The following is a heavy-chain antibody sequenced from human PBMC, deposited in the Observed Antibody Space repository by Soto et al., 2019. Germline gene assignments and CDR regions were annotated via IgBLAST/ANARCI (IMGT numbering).Heavy chain of an antibody. J-gene: IGHJ4*02. CDR3: ARNLPRTGRFDN. CDR1: GYSFTNYD. D-gene: IGHD3-9*01. Sequence: ASVKVSCKTSGYSFTNYDINWVRQATGQGFEWLGWMNPNSGSTGYAQKFQDRVTMTRDTSISTAYMELSSLRSEDTAIYYCARNLPRTGRFDNWGQGTLVTVSS. CDR2: MNPNSGST. V-gene: IGHV1-8*01.